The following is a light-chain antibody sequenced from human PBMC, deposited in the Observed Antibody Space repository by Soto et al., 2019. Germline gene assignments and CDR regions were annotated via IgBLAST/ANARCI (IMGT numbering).Light chain of an antibody. CDR3: AAWDDSLNGCV. V-gene: IGLV1-44*01. J-gene: IGLJ1*01. Sequence: QSVLTQPPSASGTPGQGVTISCSGSSSNIGTYSVSWYQHFPGTAPRLLIYSDNQRPSGVPDRFSASKSGASASLAISGLQSEEEADFYCAAWDDSLNGCVFGTATKVTVL. CDR1: SSNIGTYS. CDR2: SDN.